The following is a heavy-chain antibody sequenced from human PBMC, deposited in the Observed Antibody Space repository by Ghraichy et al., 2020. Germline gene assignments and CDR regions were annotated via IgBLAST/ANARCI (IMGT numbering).Heavy chain of an antibody. Sequence: GESLNISCAASGFAVSSNYMNWLRQPPEKGLEWVSIIYSGGDTHYADSVRGRFTISRDHSKNTLYLQMNSVRAEDTAVYYCARVLGVDQLLLDPWGQGSLVTGSS. CDR2: IYSGGDT. CDR3: ARVLGVDQLLLDP. V-gene: IGHV3-53*01. CDR1: GFAVSSNY. J-gene: IGHJ5*02. D-gene: IGHD3-3*01.